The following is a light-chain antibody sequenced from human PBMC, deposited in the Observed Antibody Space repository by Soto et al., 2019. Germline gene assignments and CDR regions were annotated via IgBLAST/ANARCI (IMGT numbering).Light chain of an antibody. CDR3: QQYSSTPWT. J-gene: IGKJ1*01. CDR1: QSVLYSSNNKNY. CDR2: WAS. Sequence: DIVMTQSPDSLAVSLGERATINCKSSQSVLYSSNNKNYLAWYQQKPGQPPKPLIYWASSRESGVPDRFSGSESGTDFTLTISRLQAEDVAVYYCQQYSSTPWTFGHGTKAEIK. V-gene: IGKV4-1*01.